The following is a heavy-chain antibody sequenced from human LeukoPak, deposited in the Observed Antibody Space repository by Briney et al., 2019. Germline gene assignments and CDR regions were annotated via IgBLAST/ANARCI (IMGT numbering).Heavy chain of an antibody. J-gene: IGHJ4*02. Sequence: GGSLRLSCAASGFTFSSYWMHWVRQAPGKGLVWVSRINSDGSSAIYADSVKGRFTISRDNAKNSLYLQMNSLTAGDTALYYCARNYYDSSVASDYWGQGTLVTVSS. V-gene: IGHV3-74*01. D-gene: IGHD3-22*01. CDR1: GFTFSSYW. CDR2: INSDGSSA. CDR3: ARNYYDSSVASDY.